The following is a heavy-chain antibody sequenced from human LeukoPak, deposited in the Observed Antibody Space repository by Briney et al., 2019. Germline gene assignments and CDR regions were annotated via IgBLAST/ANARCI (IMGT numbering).Heavy chain of an antibody. CDR1: GFTVCNNY. Sequence: GGSLRLSCAASGFTVCNNYMSWVRQAPGKGLEWIAVIYSGGSTLHADSVKGRFIISRDNSKNTPYLRMNSLRVEGTAVYYCTTGTHPGHWGQGTLVTVSS. J-gene: IGHJ4*02. CDR3: TTGTHPGH. CDR2: IYSGGST. V-gene: IGHV3-66*01. D-gene: IGHD1-26*01.